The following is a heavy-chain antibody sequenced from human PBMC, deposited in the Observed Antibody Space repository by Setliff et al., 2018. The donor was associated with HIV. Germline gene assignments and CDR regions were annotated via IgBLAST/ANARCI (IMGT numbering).Heavy chain of an antibody. V-gene: IGHV1-69*13. CDR2: IFPICGTS. J-gene: IGHJ6*03. CDR3: ARVGGSGSYYNEVYYYYYMDV. D-gene: IGHD3-10*01. CDR1: GGTFSSYG. Sequence: GASVKVSCKASGGTFSSYGISWVRQAPGQGLEWMGGIFPICGTSNYAQKFQDRVTIIADESTSTVYMELSSLRSEDTAVYFCARVGGSGSYYNEVYYYYYMDVWGKGTTVTVSS.